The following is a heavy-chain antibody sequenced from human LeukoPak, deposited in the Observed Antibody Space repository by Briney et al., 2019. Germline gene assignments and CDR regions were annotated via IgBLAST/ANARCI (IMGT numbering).Heavy chain of an antibody. Sequence: ASVKVSCKASGYTFTSYDINWVRQATGQGLEWMGWMNPNSGNTGYAQKFQGRVTMTRNTSISTAYMELSSLRSEDTALYYCAKGEKKWLARQPNYWGQGTLVTVSS. V-gene: IGHV1-8*01. CDR1: GYTFTSYD. CDR3: AKGEKKWLARQPNY. D-gene: IGHD6-19*01. J-gene: IGHJ4*02. CDR2: MNPNSGNT.